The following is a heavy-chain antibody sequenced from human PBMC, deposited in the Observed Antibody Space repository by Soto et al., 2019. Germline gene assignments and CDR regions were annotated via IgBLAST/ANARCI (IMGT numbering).Heavy chain of an antibody. J-gene: IGHJ5*02. CDR3: ARDRYYYGSGSYDWFDP. CDR2: IIPILGIA. V-gene: IGHV1-69*04. Sequence: ASVKVSCKASGGTFSSYTISWVRQAPGQGLEWMGRIIPILGIANYAQKFQGRVTITADKSTSIAYMELSSLRSEDTAVYYCARDRYYYGSGSYDWFDPWGQGTLVTVSS. D-gene: IGHD3-10*01. CDR1: GGTFSSYT.